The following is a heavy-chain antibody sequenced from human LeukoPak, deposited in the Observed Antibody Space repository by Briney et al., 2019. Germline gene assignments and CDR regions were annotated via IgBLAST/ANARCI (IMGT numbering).Heavy chain of an antibody. V-gene: IGHV1-46*01. CDR2: INPSGGST. J-gene: IGHJ3*02. D-gene: IGHD5-18*01. Sequence: ASVKVSCKASGYTFTSYDINWVRQAPGQGLEWMGIINPSGGSTSYAQKFQGRVTMTRDMSSSTVYMELSSLRSEDTAVYYCARDLDTAMVSDAFDIWGQGTMVTVSS. CDR1: GYTFTSYD. CDR3: ARDLDTAMVSDAFDI.